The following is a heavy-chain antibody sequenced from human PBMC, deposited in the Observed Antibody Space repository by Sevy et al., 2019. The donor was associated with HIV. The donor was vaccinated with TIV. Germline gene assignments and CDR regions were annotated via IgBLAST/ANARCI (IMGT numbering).Heavy chain of an antibody. D-gene: IGHD3-3*01. CDR2: TYYRSKWYN. J-gene: IGHJ3*02. CDR3: AKVSHYDCWSGPRGAFDI. Sequence: SQTLSLTCAISGDSVSSNSAAWNWIRQSPSRGLEWLGRTYYRSKWYNDYAVSVKSRITINPDTSKNQFSLKLNSVTPEDTAVYYCAKVSHYDCWSGPRGAFDIWGQGTMVTVSS. CDR1: GDSVSSNSAA. V-gene: IGHV6-1*01.